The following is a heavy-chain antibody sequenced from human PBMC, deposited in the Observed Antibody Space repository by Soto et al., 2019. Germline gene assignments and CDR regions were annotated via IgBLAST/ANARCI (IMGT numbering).Heavy chain of an antibody. V-gene: IGHV3-74*01. CDR1: GFTFSSYW. CDR3: AIAEFCGGDCYTEYFQH. D-gene: IGHD2-21*01. Sequence: EVQLVESGGGLVQPGGSLRLSCAASGFTFSSYWMHWVRQAPGKGLLWVSRINSDGSSTSYADSVKGRFTISRDNAKNTLYLQMNSLRAEDTAVYYCAIAEFCGGDCYTEYFQHWGQGTLVTVSS. CDR2: INSDGSST. J-gene: IGHJ1*01.